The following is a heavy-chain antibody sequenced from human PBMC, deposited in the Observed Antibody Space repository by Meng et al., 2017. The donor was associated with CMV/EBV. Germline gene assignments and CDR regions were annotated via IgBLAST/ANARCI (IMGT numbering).Heavy chain of an antibody. CDR3: AHRGRIAAAGTDWFDP. V-gene: IGHV2-5*02. J-gene: IGHJ5*02. Sequence: QITLKASGPSLVTPTQPVKLAFTFSGFSLSTSGVGVGWIRQPPGKALEWLALIYWDDDKRYSPSLKSRLTITKDTSKNQVVLTMTNMDPVDTATYYCAHRGRIAAAGTDWFDPWGQGTLVTVSS. D-gene: IGHD6-13*01. CDR2: IYWDDDK. CDR1: GFSLSTSGVG.